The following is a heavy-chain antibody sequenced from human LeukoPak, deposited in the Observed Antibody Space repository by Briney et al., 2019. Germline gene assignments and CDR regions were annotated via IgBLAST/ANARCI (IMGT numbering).Heavy chain of an antibody. V-gene: IGHV4-34*01. CDR2: INHSGST. Sequence: KPSETLSLTCAVYGGSFSGYYWSWIRQPPGKGLEWIGEINHSGSTNYNPSLKSRVTISVDTSKNQFSLKLSSVTAADTAVYYCARLAVEMAFFDYWGQGTLVTVSS. J-gene: IGHJ4*02. D-gene: IGHD5-24*01. CDR1: GGSFSGYY. CDR3: ARLAVEMAFFDY.